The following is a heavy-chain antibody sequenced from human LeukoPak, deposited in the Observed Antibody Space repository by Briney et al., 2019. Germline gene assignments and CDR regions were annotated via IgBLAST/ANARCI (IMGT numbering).Heavy chain of an antibody. CDR1: GFTFSSYW. CDR3: ASGSRGPYSGSYLR. V-gene: IGHV3-74*01. Sequence: PGGSLRLSCAASGFTFSSYWMHWVRHVPGRGLVWVSRINSDGTSTSYADSVKGRFTISRDNAKNTLYLQMNSLRAEDTAVYYCASGSRGPYSGSYLRWGQGTLATVSS. D-gene: IGHD1-26*01. J-gene: IGHJ4*02. CDR2: INSDGTST.